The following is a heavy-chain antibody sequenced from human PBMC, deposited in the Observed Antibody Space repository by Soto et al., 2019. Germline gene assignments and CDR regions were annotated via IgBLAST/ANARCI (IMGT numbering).Heavy chain of an antibody. V-gene: IGHV3-23*01. CDR1: VFTFSSYA. J-gene: IGHJ6*02. CDR3: AKMGLSGCYLTYGMAE. Sequence: WSLRLSCPDSVFTFSSYAMSLWRQAPGQGPEWVSAISGSGGSTSYAASVKRRFTISRDTSKNTLNLPMNSLIAEDKTVYYRAKMGLSGCYLTYGMAEWGQGTMVTGSS. CDR2: ISGSGGST. D-gene: IGHD6-19*01.